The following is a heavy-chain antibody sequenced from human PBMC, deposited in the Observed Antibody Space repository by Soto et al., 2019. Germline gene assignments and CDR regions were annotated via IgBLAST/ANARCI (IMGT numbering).Heavy chain of an antibody. V-gene: IGHV3-53*01. CDR2: IYSGGST. CDR3: ARWSGIAVAGTGYYYGMDV. D-gene: IGHD6-19*01. CDR1: GFTVSSNY. J-gene: IGHJ6*02. Sequence: PGWSLRLSCAASGFTVSSNYMSWVRQAPGKXLEWVSVIYSGGSTYYADSVKGRFTISRDNSKNTLYLQMNSLRAEDTAVYYCARWSGIAVAGTGYYYGMDVWGQGTTVTVYS.